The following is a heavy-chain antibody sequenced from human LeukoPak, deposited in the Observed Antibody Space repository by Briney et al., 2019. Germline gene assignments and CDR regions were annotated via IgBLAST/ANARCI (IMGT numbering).Heavy chain of an antibody. CDR3: ARSTFNSNWNL. D-gene: IGHD1-1*01. CDR2: IYYSGNT. J-gene: IGHJ4*02. Sequence: SETLSLTCTVSGGSISSSSYYWGWIRQPPGKGLEWIGTIYYSGNTYYSPSLKSRVTVSVDMSKNQFSLKLTSVTAADTAVYYCARSTFNSNWNLWGQGTLVTVSS. CDR1: GGSISSSSYY. V-gene: IGHV4-39*07.